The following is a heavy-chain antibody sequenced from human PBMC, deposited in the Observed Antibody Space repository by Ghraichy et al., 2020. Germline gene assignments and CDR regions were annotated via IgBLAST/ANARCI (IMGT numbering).Heavy chain of an antibody. CDR3: ARELMYYYDSSGYYYPFDY. CDR2: IYTSGST. CDR1: GGSISSGSYY. V-gene: IGHV4-61*02. D-gene: IGHD3-22*01. J-gene: IGHJ4*02. Sequence: SETLSLTCTVSGGSISSGSYYWSWIRQPAGKGLEWIGRIYTSGSTNYNPSLKSRVTISVDTSKNQFSLKLSSVTAADTAVYYCARELMYYYDSSGYYYPFDYWGQGTLVTVSS.